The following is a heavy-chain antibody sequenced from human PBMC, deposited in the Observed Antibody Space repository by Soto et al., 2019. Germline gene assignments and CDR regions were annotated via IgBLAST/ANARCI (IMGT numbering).Heavy chain of an antibody. CDR1: GFDPSDCW. V-gene: IGHV3-74*01. J-gene: IGHJ4*02. CDR3: TSGAAF. CDR2: IKRDGTSA. Sequence: EVRPVESGGGLVQPGGSLRLSCATSGFDPSDCWLHWVRQTPGKGLLWVSRIKRDGTSASYADFVEGRFTVSRDNARNTLDLQMSSLRVEDTAVYYCTSGAAFRGQGILVTVSS. D-gene: IGHD6-25*01.